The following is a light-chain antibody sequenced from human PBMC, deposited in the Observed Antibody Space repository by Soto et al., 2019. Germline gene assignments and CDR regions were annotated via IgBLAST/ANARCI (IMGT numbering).Light chain of an antibody. CDR3: CSYAGSSPYV. J-gene: IGLJ7*01. CDR1: SSDAGSYNL. V-gene: IGLV2-23*01. CDR2: EGS. Sequence: QSALTQPASVSGSPGQSITISCTGTSSDAGSYNLVSWYQQHPGKAPKLMIYEGSKRPSGVSNRFSGSKSGNTASLTISGLQAEDEADYYCCSYAGSSPYVFGTGTQLTVL.